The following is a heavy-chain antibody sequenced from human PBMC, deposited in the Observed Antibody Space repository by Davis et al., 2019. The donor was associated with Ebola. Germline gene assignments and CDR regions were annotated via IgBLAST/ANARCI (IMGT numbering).Heavy chain of an antibody. CDR2: ISYHGSHK. V-gene: IGHV3-30*18. D-gene: IGHD3-10*01. CDR1: GFTFSSYW. Sequence: PGGSLRLSCAASGFTFSSYWMHWVRQAPGKGLEWVAAISYHGSHKYYADSVKGRFTISRDNSKNTLYLQMNSLRAADTAFYYCAKEESSGSYNDYWGQGTLVTVSS. CDR3: AKEESSGSYNDY. J-gene: IGHJ4*02.